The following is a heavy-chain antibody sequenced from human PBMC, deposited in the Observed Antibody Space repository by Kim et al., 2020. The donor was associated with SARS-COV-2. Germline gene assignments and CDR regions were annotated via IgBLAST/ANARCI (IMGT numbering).Heavy chain of an antibody. Sequence: ASVKVSCKASGYTFTGYYMHWVRQAPGQGLEWMGWINPNSGCTNYAQKFQGRVTMTRDTSISTAYMELSRLRSDDTAVYYCATERGIYGSGSYGLFDYWGQGTLGTVSS. CDR2: INPNSGCT. J-gene: IGHJ4*02. V-gene: IGHV1-2*02. D-gene: IGHD3-10*01. CDR3: ATERGIYGSGSYGLFDY. CDR1: GYTFTGYY.